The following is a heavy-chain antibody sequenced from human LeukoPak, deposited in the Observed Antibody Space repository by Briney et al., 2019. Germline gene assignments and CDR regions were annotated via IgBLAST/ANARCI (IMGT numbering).Heavy chain of an antibody. CDR1: GYTFTTYT. CDR2: INPNSGGT. J-gene: IGHJ4*02. Sequence: ASVKVSCKASGYTFTTYTIHWVRQAPGQGLEWMGWINPNSGGTNYAQKFQGRVTMTRDTSISTAYMELSRLRSDDTAVYYCARDRTRTGYSSGWYHDYWGQGTLVTVSS. CDR3: ARDRTRTGYSSGWYHDY. V-gene: IGHV1-2*02. D-gene: IGHD6-19*01.